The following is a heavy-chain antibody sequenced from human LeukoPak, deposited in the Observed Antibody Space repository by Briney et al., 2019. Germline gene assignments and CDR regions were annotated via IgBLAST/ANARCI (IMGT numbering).Heavy chain of an antibody. CDR3: ARGEPTDY. CDR2: ISSSSSYI. D-gene: IGHD1-14*01. Sequence: PGGSLRLSCETSGFTFSRYWMHWVRQAPGKGLEWVSSISSSSSYIYYADSVKGRFTISRDNAKNSLYLQMNSLRAEDTAVYYCARGEPTDYWGQGTLVTVSS. V-gene: IGHV3-21*01. CDR1: GFTFSRYW. J-gene: IGHJ4*02.